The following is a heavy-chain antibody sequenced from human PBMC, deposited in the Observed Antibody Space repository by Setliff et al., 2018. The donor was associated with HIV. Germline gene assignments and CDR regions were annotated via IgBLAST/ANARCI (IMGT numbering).Heavy chain of an antibody. CDR1: GGSISSYY. CDR2: IYASGRT. J-gene: IGHJ6*03. Sequence: SETLSLTCTVSGGSISSYYWSWIRQPAGKGLEWVGRIYASGRTNYNPSLKSRVTLSVDTSKNQFSLKVTSVTAADTAVYYCAREIQFSATTYYYYYMDDWGRGTTVTVS. CDR3: AREIQFSATTYYYYYMDD. D-gene: IGHD5-18*01. V-gene: IGHV4-4*07.